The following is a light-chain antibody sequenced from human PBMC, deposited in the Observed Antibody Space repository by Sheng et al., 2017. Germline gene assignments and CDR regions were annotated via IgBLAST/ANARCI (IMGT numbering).Light chain of an antibody. CDR1: KLGSN. Sequence: SYELTQPPSVSVSPGQTASITCSGDKLGSNMFPGISRGQASPLCWSSIMITSGPPGIPERFSGSTLVTLPTLTITGTQAMDEADYYCQAWDTSSVVFGGGTKLTVL. CDR2: MIT. CDR3: QAWDTSSVV. V-gene: IGLV3-1*01. J-gene: IGLJ2*01.